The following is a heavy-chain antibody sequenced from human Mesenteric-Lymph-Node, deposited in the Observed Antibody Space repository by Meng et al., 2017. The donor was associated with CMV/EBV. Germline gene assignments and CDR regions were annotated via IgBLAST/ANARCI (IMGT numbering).Heavy chain of an antibody. CDR1: GFIFSNYA. CDR3: VKTGGVHYNYYAMDV. J-gene: IGHJ6*02. CDR2: ISYDGSNK. D-gene: IGHD7-27*01. Sequence: GESLKISCAASGFIFSNYAMHWVRQAPGKGLEWVAFISYDGSNKYYADSVKGRFTTSKDNSKNTLYLQMNSLTAEDTAVYYCVKTGGVHYNYYAMDVWGQGTTVTVSS. V-gene: IGHV3-30*04.